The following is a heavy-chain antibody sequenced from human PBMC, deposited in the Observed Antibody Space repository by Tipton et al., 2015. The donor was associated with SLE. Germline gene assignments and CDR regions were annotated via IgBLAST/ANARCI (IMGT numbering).Heavy chain of an antibody. CDR1: GGSISSGSYY. CDR3: ARSGSLRFLEWFNWFDP. Sequence: TLSLTCTVSGGSISSGSYYWSWIRQPAGKGLEWIGRIYTSGSTNYNPSLKSRATISVDTSKNQFSLKLSSVTAADTAVYYCARSGSLRFLEWFNWFDPWGQGTLVTVSS. D-gene: IGHD3-3*01. J-gene: IGHJ5*02. V-gene: IGHV4-61*02. CDR2: IYTSGST.